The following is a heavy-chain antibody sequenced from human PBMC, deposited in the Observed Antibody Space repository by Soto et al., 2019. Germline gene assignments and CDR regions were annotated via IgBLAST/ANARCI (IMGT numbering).Heavy chain of an antibody. J-gene: IGHJ5*02. CDR3: ARGHIVVVTAIPPGGSGWFDP. CDR2: FHYSGST. D-gene: IGHD2-21*02. CDR1: GGSISSSSYY. V-gene: IGHV4-39*07. Sequence: SETLSLTCTVSGGSISSSSYYWGWIRQPPGKGLEWIGSFHYSGSTYYNPSLKSRVTISVDKSKNQFSLKLSSVTAADTAVYYCARGHIVVVTAIPPGGSGWFDPWGQGTLVTVSS.